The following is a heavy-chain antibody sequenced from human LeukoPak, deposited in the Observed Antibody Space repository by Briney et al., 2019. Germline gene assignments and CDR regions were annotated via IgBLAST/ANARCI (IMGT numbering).Heavy chain of an antibody. CDR1: GFTFSSYA. Sequence: GGSLRLSCAASGFTFSSYAMHWVRQAPGKGLEWVAVISYDGSNKYYADSVKGRFTISRDNSKNTLYLQMNSLRDEDTAVYYCARDHWPKLWRYYDFWSGYYTLNYYYRMDVWGQGTTVTVSS. J-gene: IGHJ6*02. D-gene: IGHD3-3*01. CDR2: ISYDGSNK. V-gene: IGHV3-30-3*01. CDR3: ARDHWPKLWRYYDFWSGYYTLNYYYRMDV.